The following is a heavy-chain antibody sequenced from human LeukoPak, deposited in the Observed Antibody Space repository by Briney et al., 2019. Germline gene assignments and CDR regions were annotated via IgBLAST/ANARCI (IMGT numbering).Heavy chain of an antibody. CDR3: TRDDGGALDVFDI. Sequence: SGGSLRLSCAVSGFTFSSYSMNWVRQAPGKGLEWVSCLSSSSSDIEYADSVKGRFTISRDNAKNSLYLQMNSLRVEDTAVYYCTRDDGGALDVFDIWGQGTMVTVSS. J-gene: IGHJ3*02. CDR2: LSSSSSDI. D-gene: IGHD4-23*01. V-gene: IGHV3-21*01. CDR1: GFTFSSYS.